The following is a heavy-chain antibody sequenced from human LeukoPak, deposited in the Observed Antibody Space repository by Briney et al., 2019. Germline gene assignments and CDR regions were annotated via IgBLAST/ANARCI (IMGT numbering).Heavy chain of an antibody. CDR1: GGSISSGDYY. CDR3: AGAAADYPLFDY. D-gene: IGHD6-13*01. V-gene: IGHV4-61*08. J-gene: IGHJ4*02. CDR2: IYYSGST. Sequence: SETLSLTCTVSGGSISSGDYYWSWIRQPPGKGLEWIGYIYYSGSTNYNPSLKSRVTISVDTSKNQFSLKLSSVTAADTAVYYCAGAAADYPLFDYWGQGTLVTVSS.